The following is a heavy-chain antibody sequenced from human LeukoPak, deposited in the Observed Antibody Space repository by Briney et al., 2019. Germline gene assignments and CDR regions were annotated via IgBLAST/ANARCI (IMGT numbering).Heavy chain of an antibody. Sequence: GESLKISCKGSGYRFTNYWIGWVRQMPGKGLGWMGIIYPGDSDTRYSPSFQGQVTISADKSIITAYLQWSSLKASDTAMYYCARQDVVAGYDYWGQGTLVTVSS. CDR1: GYRFTNYW. CDR3: ARQDVVAGYDY. V-gene: IGHV5-51*01. J-gene: IGHJ4*02. D-gene: IGHD6-19*01. CDR2: IYPGDSDT.